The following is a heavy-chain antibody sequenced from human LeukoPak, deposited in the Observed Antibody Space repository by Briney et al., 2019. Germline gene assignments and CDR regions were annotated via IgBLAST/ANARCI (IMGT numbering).Heavy chain of an antibody. CDR1: GGTFSSYA. Sequence: GASVKVSCKASGGTFSSYAISWVRQAPGQGLEWMGGIIPIFGTANYAQKFQGRVTITTDESTSTAYMELSSLRSEDTAVYYCARLAGYYDSSGYLEIDYWGQGTLVTVSS. CDR2: IIPIFGTA. V-gene: IGHV1-69*05. J-gene: IGHJ4*02. D-gene: IGHD3-22*01. CDR3: ARLAGYYDSSGYLEIDY.